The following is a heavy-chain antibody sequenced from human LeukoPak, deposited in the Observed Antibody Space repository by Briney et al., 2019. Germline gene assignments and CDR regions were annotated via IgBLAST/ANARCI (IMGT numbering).Heavy chain of an antibody. CDR2: IYTSGNT. D-gene: IGHD3-10*01. CDR1: GDSIRSGSYY. CDR3: ARDGRDYYGSHLFDY. J-gene: IGHJ4*02. V-gene: IGHV4-61*02. Sequence: SETLSLTCTVSGDSIRSGSYYWSWIRQPAGKGLEWIGRIYTSGNTNYNPSLKSRVTISVDTSKNQFSLKLSSVTAADTAVYYCARDGRDYYGSHLFDYWGQGTLVTVSS.